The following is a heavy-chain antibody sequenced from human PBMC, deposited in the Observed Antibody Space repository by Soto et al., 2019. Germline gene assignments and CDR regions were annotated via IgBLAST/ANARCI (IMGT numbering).Heavy chain of an antibody. CDR1: GDRVSSNSAA. CDR2: TYYRSKWYN. CDR3: ARVSCTNGVCRHDAFDI. Sequence: KQLQTLSLPCAISGDRVSSNSAAWNWLRQSPSRGLEWLGRTYYRSKWYNDYAVSVKSRITINPDTSKNQFSLQLNSVTPEDTAVYYCARVSCTNGVCRHDAFDIWGQGTMVTVAS. J-gene: IGHJ3*02. D-gene: IGHD2-8*01. V-gene: IGHV6-1*01.